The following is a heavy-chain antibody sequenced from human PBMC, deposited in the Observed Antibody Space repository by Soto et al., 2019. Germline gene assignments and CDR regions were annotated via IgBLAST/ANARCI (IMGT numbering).Heavy chain of an antibody. J-gene: IGHJ4*02. CDR2: ISAYNGNT. CDR1: GYTFTSYG. D-gene: IGHD2-21*02. Sequence: ASVKVSCKTSGYTFTSYGISWVRQAPGQGLEWMGWISAYNGNTNYAQKLQGRVTMTTDTSTSTAYMELRSLRSDDTAVYYCARDLVVVTYPDYWGQGTLVTVSS. V-gene: IGHV1-18*01. CDR3: ARDLVVVTYPDY.